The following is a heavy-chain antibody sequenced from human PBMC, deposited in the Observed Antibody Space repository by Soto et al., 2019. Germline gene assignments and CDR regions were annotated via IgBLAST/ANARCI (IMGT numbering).Heavy chain of an antibody. CDR2: IYYSGST. D-gene: IGHD3-16*02. CDR1: GGSISSSSYY. J-gene: IGHJ5*02. Sequence: QLQLQESGPGLVKPSETLSLTCTVSGGSISSSSYYWGWIRQPPGKGLEWIGSIYYSGSTYYNPSLKSRVTLSVDTSKNQFSLKLSSVPAADTAVYYCARHDGVVGYDYIWGSYRYTGWFDPWGQGTLVTVSS. V-gene: IGHV4-39*01. CDR3: ARHDGVVGYDYIWGSYRYTGWFDP.